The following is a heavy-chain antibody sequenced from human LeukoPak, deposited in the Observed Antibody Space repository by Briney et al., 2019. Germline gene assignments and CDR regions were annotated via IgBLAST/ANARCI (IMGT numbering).Heavy chain of an antibody. D-gene: IGHD6-19*01. V-gene: IGHV3-30-3*01. CDR3: ARADRTVAAAPTDY. CDR2: ISYDGSNK. Sequence: GGSLRLSCAASGFTFSSYAMHWVRQAPGKGLEWVAVISYDGSNKYYADSVKGRFTISRDNSKNTLYLQMNSLRAEGTAAYYCARADRTVAAAPTDYWGQGTLVTVSS. CDR1: GFTFSSYA. J-gene: IGHJ4*02.